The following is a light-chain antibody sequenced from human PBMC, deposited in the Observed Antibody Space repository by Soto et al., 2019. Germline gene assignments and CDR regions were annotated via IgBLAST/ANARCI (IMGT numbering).Light chain of an antibody. J-gene: IGKJ1*01. V-gene: IGKV1-5*01. Sequence: DIQVTQSPPTLSASVGDRVTLTCRASQTISTWLAWYQQKPGKAPKLLVYDASTLQSGVASRFSGSGSGTEFTLIISGLQPYDSATYYCQQYTNTNNPLMFGQGTKVEI. CDR2: DAS. CDR1: QTISTW. CDR3: QQYTNTNNPLM.